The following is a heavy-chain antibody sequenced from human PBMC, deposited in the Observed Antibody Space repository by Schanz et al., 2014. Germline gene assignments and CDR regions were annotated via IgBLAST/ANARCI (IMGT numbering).Heavy chain of an antibody. V-gene: IGHV3-23*01. D-gene: IGHD3-10*01. CDR3: AKGRFGELSAFDI. CDR1: GFTFSSYS. Sequence: EVQLLESGGGLVQPGGSLRLSCTASGFTFSSYSMNWVRQAPGKGLEWVSAISGSGGSTYYADSVKGRFTISRDNSKNTLYLQMNSLRAEDTAVYYCAKGRFGELSAFDIWGPGTMGTVSS. J-gene: IGHJ3*02. CDR2: ISGSGGST.